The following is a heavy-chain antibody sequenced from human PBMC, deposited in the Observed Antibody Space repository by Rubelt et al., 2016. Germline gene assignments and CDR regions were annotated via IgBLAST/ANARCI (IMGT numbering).Heavy chain of an antibody. CDR3: ARGSGADGVVIEAGY. Sequence: QVQLQQWGAGLLKPSETLSLTCAVYGGSFSGYYWSWIRQPPGKGLEWIGEINHSGSTNYNPSLKSRVTISVDTSKNQFPLILSPVNGADTAVYHCARGSGADGVVIEAGYWGQGTPVTVSS. D-gene: IGHD3-3*01. V-gene: IGHV4-34*01. CDR2: INHSGST. CDR1: GGSFSGYY. J-gene: IGHJ4*02.